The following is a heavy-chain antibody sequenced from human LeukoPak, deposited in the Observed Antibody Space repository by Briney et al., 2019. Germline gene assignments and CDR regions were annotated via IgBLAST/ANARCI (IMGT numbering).Heavy chain of an antibody. CDR2: IYSGGST. J-gene: IGHJ6*02. V-gene: IGHV3-53*01. D-gene: IGHD6-13*01. CDR1: GFTVSSNY. Sequence: PGGSLKLSCAASGFTVSSNYMSWVRQAPGKGLEWVSVIYSGGSTYYADSVKGRFTISRDNSKNTLYLQMNSLRAEDTAVYYCARDLSAASGGMDVWGQGTTVTVSS. CDR3: ARDLSAASGGMDV.